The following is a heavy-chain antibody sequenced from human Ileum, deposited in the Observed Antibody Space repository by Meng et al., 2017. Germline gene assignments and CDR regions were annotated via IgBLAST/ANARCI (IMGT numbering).Heavy chain of an antibody. V-gene: IGHV3-74*01. Sequence: VQLVESGDGLFKLGGCLRLSCAAPGFTCSIYWLHWIRQAPGKGLVWVSRINSDGSSTSYADSVKGRITISRDNAKNTLYLQMNSLRAEDTAVYYCARGLSGDCSGGWCYSFDTWGQGTLVTVSS. CDR3: ARGLSGDCSGGWCYSFDT. D-gene: IGHD2-15*01. CDR1: GFTCSIYW. J-gene: IGHJ5*02. CDR2: INSDGSST.